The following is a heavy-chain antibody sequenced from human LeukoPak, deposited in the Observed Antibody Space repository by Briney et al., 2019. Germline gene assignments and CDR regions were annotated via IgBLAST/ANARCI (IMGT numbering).Heavy chain of an antibody. CDR1: GYTFNSYG. J-gene: IGHJ6*03. CDR3: ARVAAEVVGVPGAIGFGWLRRDYYYMDV. D-gene: IGHD2-2*02. V-gene: IGHV1-18*01. CDR2: ISAYNGHT. Sequence: ASVKVSCKASGYTFNSYGISWVRQAPGQGLEWMGWISAYNGHTNYAQKFQGRVTMTRDMSTSTVYMELSSLRSEDTAVYYCARVAAEVVGVPGAIGFGWLRRDYYYMDVWGKGTTVTVSS.